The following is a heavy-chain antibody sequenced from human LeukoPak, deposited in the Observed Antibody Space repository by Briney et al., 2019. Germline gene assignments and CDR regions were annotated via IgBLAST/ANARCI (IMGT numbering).Heavy chain of an antibody. CDR1: GFTFSSYA. CDR3: ARGGPPAPDYYYDSSGHNWGDAFDI. J-gene: IGHJ3*02. Sequence: NAGGSLRLSCAASGFTFSSYAMSWIRQPAGKGLEWIGRIYTSGSTNYNPSLKSRVTMSVDTSKNQFSLELSSVTAADTAVYYCARGGPPAPDYYYDSSGHNWGDAFDIWGQGTMVTVSS. V-gene: IGHV4-4*07. D-gene: IGHD3-22*01. CDR2: IYTSGST.